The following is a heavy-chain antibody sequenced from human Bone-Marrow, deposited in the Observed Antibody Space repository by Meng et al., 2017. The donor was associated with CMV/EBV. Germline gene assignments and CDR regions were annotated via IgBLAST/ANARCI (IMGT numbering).Heavy chain of an antibody. CDR2: ISYDGSNK. V-gene: IGHV3-30-3*01. D-gene: IGHD3-10*01. CDR1: GFTFSSYA. CDR3: ARADGSGTQHLQDDAFAF. J-gene: IGHJ3*01. Sequence: GGSLRLSCAASGFTFSSYAMHWVRQAPGKGLEWVAVISYDGSNKYYADSVKGRFTISRDNSKNTLYLQMNSLRAEDTAVYYCARADGSGTQHLQDDAFAFWGPGKMVNVSS.